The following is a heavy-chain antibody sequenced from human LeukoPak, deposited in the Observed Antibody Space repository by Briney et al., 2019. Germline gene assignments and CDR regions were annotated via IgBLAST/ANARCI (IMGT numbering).Heavy chain of an antibody. Sequence: SETLSLTCAVYGGSFSGYYWSWIRQPPGKGLEWIGEINHSGSTNYNPSLKSRVTISVDTSKNQFSLKLSSVTAADTAVYYCAREKRRLQSPYYFDYWGQGTLVTVSS. J-gene: IGHJ4*02. D-gene: IGHD5-24*01. CDR1: GGSFSGYY. CDR3: AREKRRLQSPYYFDY. CDR2: INHSGST. V-gene: IGHV4-34*01.